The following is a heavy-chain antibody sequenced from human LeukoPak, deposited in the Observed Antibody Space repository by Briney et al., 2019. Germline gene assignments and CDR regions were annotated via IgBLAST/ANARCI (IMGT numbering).Heavy chain of an antibody. CDR2: ISAYNGNT. D-gene: IGHD2-21*01. CDR3: ARDSISSWFDP. V-gene: IGHV1-18*01. J-gene: IGHJ5*02. Sequence: MGWISAYNGNTNYAQKLQGRVTMTTDTSTSTAYMELRSLRSDDTAVYYCARDSISSWFDPWGQGTLVTVSS.